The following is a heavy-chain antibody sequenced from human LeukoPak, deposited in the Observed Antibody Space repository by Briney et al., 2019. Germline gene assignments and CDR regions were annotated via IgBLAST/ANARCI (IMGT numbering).Heavy chain of an antibody. Sequence: SETLSLTSSAPGGSRFSYYWNWIGKSPGKGLNWIGYIYSNGITNYSPSLRSRGTISFATSRNQFSLRLTSVTAADTAIYYCARRAYYDSSGYHPTSGYFDLWGRGTLVTVSS. V-gene: IGHV4-4*08. D-gene: IGHD3-22*01. CDR3: ARRAYYDSSGYHPTSGYFDL. J-gene: IGHJ2*01. CDR1: GGSRFSYY. CDR2: IYSNGIT.